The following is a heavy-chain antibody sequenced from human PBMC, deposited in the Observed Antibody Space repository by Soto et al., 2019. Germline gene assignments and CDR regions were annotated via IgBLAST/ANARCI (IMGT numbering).Heavy chain of an antibody. D-gene: IGHD3-10*01. CDR1: GFTFTSYA. V-gene: IGHV1-18*01. CDR3: ARGLGSGSYYNQYNWFDP. Sequence: ASVKVSCKASGFTFTSYAITWVRQAPGQGLEWMGWISAYNGNTNYAQKLQGRVTMTTDTSTSTAYMELRSLRSDDTAVYYCARGLGSGSYYNQYNWFDPWGQGTLVTVSS. J-gene: IGHJ5*02. CDR2: ISAYNGNT.